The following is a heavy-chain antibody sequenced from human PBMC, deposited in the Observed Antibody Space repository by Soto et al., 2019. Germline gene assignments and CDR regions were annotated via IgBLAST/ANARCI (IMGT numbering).Heavy chain of an antibody. V-gene: IGHV3-23*01. Sequence: EVQLLESGGGLLQPGGSLRLSCAASGFTFSSYAMSWVRQAPGKGLEWVSTISGSGGSTYYADSLKGRFTISRDNSKNTLFLQMSSQSAEDTAVYYCAKEAVSGWYYFDYWGPGTLVTVSS. D-gene: IGHD6-19*01. CDR3: AKEAVSGWYYFDY. CDR2: ISGSGGST. CDR1: GFTFSSYA. J-gene: IGHJ4*02.